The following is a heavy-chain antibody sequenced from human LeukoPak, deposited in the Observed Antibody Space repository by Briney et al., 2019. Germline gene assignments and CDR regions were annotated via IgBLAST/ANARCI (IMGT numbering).Heavy chain of an antibody. D-gene: IGHD3-10*01. CDR1: GFTFSGFG. Sequence: GGSLRLSCAASGFTFSGFGMHWVRQAPGKGLEWVAFIRYDGSNKFYADSVKGRFTISRDNSKNTLYLQMNSLRAEDTAVYYCARKSASGNYPLDYWGQGTLVTVSS. CDR3: ARKSASGNYPLDY. CDR2: IRYDGSNK. V-gene: IGHV3-30*02. J-gene: IGHJ4*02.